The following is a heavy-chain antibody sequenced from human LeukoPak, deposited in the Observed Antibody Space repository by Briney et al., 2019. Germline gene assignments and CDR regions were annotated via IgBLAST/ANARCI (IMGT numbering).Heavy chain of an antibody. J-gene: IGHJ4*02. V-gene: IGHV3-33*01. CDR2: IWYDGSNK. Sequence: GGSLRLSCAASGFTFSSYGMHWVRQAPGKGLEWVAVIWYDGSNKYYADSVKGRFTISRDNSKNTLYLQMNSLRAEDTAVYYCARAGRGYPIDYWGQGTLVTVSS. D-gene: IGHD5-12*01. CDR3: ARAGRGYPIDY. CDR1: GFTFSSYG.